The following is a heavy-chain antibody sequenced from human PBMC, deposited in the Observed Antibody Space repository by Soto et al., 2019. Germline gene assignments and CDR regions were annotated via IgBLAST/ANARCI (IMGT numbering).Heavy chain of an antibody. CDR1: GFSFGSNS. CDR2: ISDTAHRI. CDR3: ARDYYKYYDSSGYYRSPAY. D-gene: IGHD3-22*01. Sequence: GGSLRLSCSASGFSFGSNSMAWVRQAPGKGLEWVASISDTAHRIFHADSVKGRFTISRDNSRNRLYLQMNSLRAEDTAVYYCARDYYKYYDSSGYYRSPAYWGQGTLVTVSS. V-gene: IGHV3-23*01. J-gene: IGHJ4*02.